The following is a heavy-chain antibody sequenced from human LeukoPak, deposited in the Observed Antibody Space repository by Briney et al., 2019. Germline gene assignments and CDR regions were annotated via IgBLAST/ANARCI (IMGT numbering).Heavy chain of an antibody. CDR2: IYHRGST. CDR3: ARDHLLGDSYAAYYYYYGMDV. V-gene: IGHV4-30-2*01. CDR1: GGSISSGGYY. Sequence: SETLSLTCTVSGGSISSGGYYWSWIRQPPGKGLEWIGYIYHRGSTYYNPSLKSRVTISVDTSKNQFSLKLSSVTAADTAVYYCARDHLLGDSYAAYYYYYGMDVWGQGTTVTVSS. D-gene: IGHD5-18*01. J-gene: IGHJ6*02.